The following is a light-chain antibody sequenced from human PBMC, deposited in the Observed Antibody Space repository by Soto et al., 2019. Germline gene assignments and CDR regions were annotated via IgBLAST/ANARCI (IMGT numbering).Light chain of an antibody. V-gene: IGLV2-14*02. CDR1: SSDVGSYNL. CDR3: GSYTTYRPYV. CDR2: EVT. J-gene: IGLJ1*01. Sequence: QSVLTQPASVSGSPGQSITISCTGTSSDVGSYNLVSWYQQHPGKAPKLIIFEVTNRPSGVSDRFSGSKSGNTASLTISGLQADDEADYYCGSYTTYRPYVFGSGTKVTVL.